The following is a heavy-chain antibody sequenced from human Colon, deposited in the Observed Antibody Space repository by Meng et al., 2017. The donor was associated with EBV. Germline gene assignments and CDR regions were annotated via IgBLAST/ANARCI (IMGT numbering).Heavy chain of an antibody. CDR2: IYHRGST. J-gene: IGHJ4*02. D-gene: IGHD2-21*02. V-gene: IGHV4-4*02. CDR1: GGSPSSRNW. Sequence: VPLQESGPGLVKPSGTPSLPWAVPGGSPSSRNWWSWVRQPPGKGPEWIGEIYHRGSTNYNPSLKSRVTISVDESKNQFSLRLSSVTAADTAVYYCARVGAYCGGDCYHPRWGQGTLVTVSS. CDR3: ARVGAYCGGDCYHPR.